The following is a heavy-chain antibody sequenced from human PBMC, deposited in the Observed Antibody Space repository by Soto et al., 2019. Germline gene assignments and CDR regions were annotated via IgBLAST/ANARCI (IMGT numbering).Heavy chain of an antibody. D-gene: IGHD6-19*01. CDR2: ISGSGGST. CDR1: GFTFSSYA. V-gene: IGHV3-23*01. Sequence: GGSLRLSCAASGFTFSSYAMSWVRQAPGKGLEWVSAISGSGGSTYYADSVKGRFTISRDNSKNTLYLQMNSLRAEDTAVYYCEGSSGLSTYYFDYWGEGTLVTVSS. CDR3: EGSSGLSTYYFDY. J-gene: IGHJ4*02.